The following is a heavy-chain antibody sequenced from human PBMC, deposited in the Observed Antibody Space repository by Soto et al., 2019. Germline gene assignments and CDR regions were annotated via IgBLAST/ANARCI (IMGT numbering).Heavy chain of an antibody. CDR1: GLTFSKND. Sequence: GGSLRLSCAASGLTFSKNDMSWVRQAPGKGLEWVSTLRDNGHNTYYADSVKGRFTISRDSSKNTLFLQMNSLRAEDTAVYYCAKLLDVWGQGTTVTVSS. V-gene: IGHV3-23*01. J-gene: IGHJ6*02. CDR3: AKLLDV. CDR2: LRDNGHNT.